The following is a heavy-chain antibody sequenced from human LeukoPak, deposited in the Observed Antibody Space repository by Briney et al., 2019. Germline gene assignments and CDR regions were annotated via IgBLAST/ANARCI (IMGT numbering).Heavy chain of an antibody. CDR3: VREASTSYYDSSGYYRQTETFDV. V-gene: IGHV4-59*01. Sequence: SETLSLTCTVSGDSISSSYWSWIRQPPGKRLEWVGYVHYTGKTNYNPSLNNRATISVDMSKNQFSLTSTSVTVADTAMYFCVREASTSYYDSSGYYRQTETFDVWGLGTMVTVSS. D-gene: IGHD3-22*01. CDR1: GDSISSSY. J-gene: IGHJ3*01. CDR2: VHYTGKT.